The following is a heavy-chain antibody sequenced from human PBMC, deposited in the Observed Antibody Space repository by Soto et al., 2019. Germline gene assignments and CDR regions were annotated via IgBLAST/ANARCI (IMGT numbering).Heavy chain of an antibody. CDR3: ARESFSASPNFFDY. J-gene: IGHJ4*02. CDR2: ISLSGSTI. D-gene: IGHD3-3*02. V-gene: IGHV3-48*03. CDR1: GFTFSNYE. Sequence: GGSLRLSCEASGFTFSNYEMNLVRQAPGKGLEWVSYISLSGSTIYYADSVKGRFTISRDDSKNSLYLQMDSLRADDTAVYYCARESFSASPNFFDYWGQGTLVTVSS.